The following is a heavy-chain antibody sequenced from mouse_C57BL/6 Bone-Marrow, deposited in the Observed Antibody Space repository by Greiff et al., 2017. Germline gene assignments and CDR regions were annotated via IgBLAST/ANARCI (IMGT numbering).Heavy chain of an antibody. CDR3: ARQDYCSSYDDAVDY. CDR1: GFTFSDYG. J-gene: IGHJ4*01. CDR2: ISNLAYSI. V-gene: IGHV5-15*01. Sequence: EVQGVESGGGLVQPGGSLKLSCAASGFTFSDYGMAWVRQAPRKGPEWVAFISNLAYSIYYADTVTGRFTISRGNAKNTMYLEMSSLRSEDTAMYYCARQDYCSSYDDAVDYWGQGTSVTVSS. D-gene: IGHD1-1*01.